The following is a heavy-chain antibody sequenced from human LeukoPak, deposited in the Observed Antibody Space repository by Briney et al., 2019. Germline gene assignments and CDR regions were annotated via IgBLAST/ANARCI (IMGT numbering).Heavy chain of an antibody. V-gene: IGHV4-39*01. CDR2: VQFSGSN. D-gene: IGHD2-2*03. CDR1: GGSTRRSSYY. CDR3: ARLDIHPDEVDY. Sequence: PSETLSLTCTVSGGSTRRSSYYWGWIRQAPGKGLEWMGSVQFSGSNYYITSLKGRVSISVDTSKNQFSVKLSSVTAADTAVYYCARLDIHPDEVDYWGQGAMVTVSS. J-gene: IGHJ4*02.